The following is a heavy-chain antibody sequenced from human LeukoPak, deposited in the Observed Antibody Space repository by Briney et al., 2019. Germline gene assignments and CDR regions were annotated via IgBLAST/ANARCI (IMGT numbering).Heavy chain of an antibody. CDR3: ARVPDGIRFDY. CDR1: GGSIGSSF. V-gene: IGHV4-4*09. D-gene: IGHD1-14*01. Sequence: SETLSLTCTVSGGSIGSSFWRWIRQAPGGGLEWIGYIYSSGKNTYNPSLKSRVPMSVDTSKNQSSLKLTSISVADTGVYFCARVPDGIRFDYWGRGALVRVPS. J-gene: IGHJ4*02. CDR2: IYSSGKN.